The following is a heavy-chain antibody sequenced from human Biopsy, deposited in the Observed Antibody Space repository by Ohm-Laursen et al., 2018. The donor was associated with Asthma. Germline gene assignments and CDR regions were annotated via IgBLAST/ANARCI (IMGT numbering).Heavy chain of an antibody. CDR2: IASGDSP. D-gene: IGHD2-2*02. Sequence: SQTLSLTCTVSGGPMSSGDYFWSWMRQFPGRGLEWIGYIASGDSPHYNPSLKSRATISGDGSKNQFYQRLTSVTAADTATYYCVRDDPYNSYGMDVWGQGTAVTVSS. CDR3: VRDDPYNSYGMDV. V-gene: IGHV4-30-4*01. CDR1: GGPMSSGDYF. J-gene: IGHJ6*02.